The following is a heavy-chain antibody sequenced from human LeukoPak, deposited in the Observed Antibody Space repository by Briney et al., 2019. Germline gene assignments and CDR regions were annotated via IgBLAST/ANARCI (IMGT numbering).Heavy chain of an antibody. CDR2: ITGGGGSP. J-gene: IGHJ6*02. D-gene: IGHD3-10*01. CDR3: AKPYDSSGSYYYYYYYGMDV. CDR1: GFTFSGYA. Sequence: GGSLRLSCAASGFTFSGYAMSWVRQAPGKGLEWVSGITGGGGSPYYVDSVKGRFTISRDNSKNTLYLQMNSLRVEDTAVYCCAKPYDSSGSYYYYYYYGMDVWGQGTTVTVSS. V-gene: IGHV3-23*01.